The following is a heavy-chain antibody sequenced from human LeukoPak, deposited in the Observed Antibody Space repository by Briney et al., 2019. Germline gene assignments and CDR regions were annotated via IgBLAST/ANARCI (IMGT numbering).Heavy chain of an antibody. CDR1: GFTVSSNY. CDR3: ARVRNWNYGDYFDY. D-gene: IGHD1-7*01. CDR2: IYSGGST. J-gene: IGHJ4*02. Sequence: GGSLRLSCAASGFTVSSNYMNWVRQAPGKGLEWVSVIYSGGSTYYADSVKGRFTISRDNSKNTLYLQMNSLRAEDTAVYYCARVRNWNYGDYFDYWGQGTLVTVSS. V-gene: IGHV3-66*01.